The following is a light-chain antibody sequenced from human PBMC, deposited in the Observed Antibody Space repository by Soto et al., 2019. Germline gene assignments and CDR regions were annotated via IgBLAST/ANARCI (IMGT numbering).Light chain of an antibody. CDR1: SSDVGGYNF. J-gene: IGLJ2*01. V-gene: IGLV2-14*03. CDR2: DVS. CDR3: SSSRSGSTRVV. Sequence: QSALTQPASVSGSPGQSITISCTGTSSDVGGYNFVSWYQPHPGKVPKVMIYDVSKRPSGVSNRFSGSKSGNTASLTISGLQVEDEADYYCSSSRSGSTRVVFGGGTKLTVL.